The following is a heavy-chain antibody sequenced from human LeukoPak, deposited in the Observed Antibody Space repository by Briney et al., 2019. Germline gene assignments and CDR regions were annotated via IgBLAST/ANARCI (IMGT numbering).Heavy chain of an antibody. D-gene: IGHD4-17*01. CDR2: IYYSGST. V-gene: IGHV4-31*03. CDR3: ARERADYGDSFDY. Sequence: SETLSLTCTVSGGSISSGGYYWSWNRQHPGKGLEWIGYIYYSGSTYYNPSLKSRVTISVDTSKNQFSLKLSSVTAADTAVYYCARERADYGDSFDYWGQGTLVTVSS. CDR1: GGSISSGGYY. J-gene: IGHJ4*02.